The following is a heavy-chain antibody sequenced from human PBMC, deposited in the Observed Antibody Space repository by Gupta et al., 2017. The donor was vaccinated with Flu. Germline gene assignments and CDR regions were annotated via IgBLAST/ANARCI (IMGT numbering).Heavy chain of an antibody. V-gene: IGHV3-30*18. CDR3: AKSQYSSSGAFDY. J-gene: IGHJ4*02. CDR2: ISYDGSNK. Sequence: RQAPGKGLEWVAVISYDGSNKYYADSVKGRFTISRDNSKNTLYLQMNSLRAEDTAVYYCAKSQYSSSGAFDYWGQGTLVTVSS. D-gene: IGHD6-6*01.